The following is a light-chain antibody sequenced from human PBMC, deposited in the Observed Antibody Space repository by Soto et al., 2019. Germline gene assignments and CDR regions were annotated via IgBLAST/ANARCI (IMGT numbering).Light chain of an antibody. CDR3: QKYCSSPT. Sequence: EIVLTQSPGTLSLSPGERATLSCRASQSVSSSYLAWYQQKPGQAPRLLIYGASSRATGIPDRFSGSGSGTDFTLTSSRLEPEDFAVYYCQKYCSSPTFGQGTKVEIK. V-gene: IGKV3-20*01. CDR1: QSVSSSY. J-gene: IGKJ1*01. CDR2: GAS.